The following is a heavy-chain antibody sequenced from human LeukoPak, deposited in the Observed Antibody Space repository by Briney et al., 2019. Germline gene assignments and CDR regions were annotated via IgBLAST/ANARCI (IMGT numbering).Heavy chain of an antibody. D-gene: IGHD3-22*01. CDR3: AILTENYYDSSGYYHDAFDI. J-gene: IGHJ3*02. Sequence: PGGSLRLSCAASGFTFSSYGMNWVRQAPGKGLEWVSSISSSSSYIYYADSVKGRFTISRDNAKNSLYLQMNSLRAEDTAVYYCAILTENYYDSSGYYHDAFDIWGQGTMVTVSS. V-gene: IGHV3-21*01. CDR1: GFTFSSYG. CDR2: ISSSSSYI.